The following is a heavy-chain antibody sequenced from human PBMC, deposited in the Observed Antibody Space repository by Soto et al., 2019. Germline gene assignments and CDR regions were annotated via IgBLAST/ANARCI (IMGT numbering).Heavy chain of an antibody. V-gene: IGHV3-73*02. CDR3: TRRRDWTAMDPLDY. D-gene: IGHD5-18*01. CDR2: IRSKVNTYAT. J-gene: IGHJ4*02. Sequence: EVQLVESGGGLVQPGGSLKLSCAASGFTFSDSAMHWVRQASGKGLEWVGRIRSKVNTYATAYAASVKGRFTISRDDSMNRAYLQVNSLKTEDAAVYYCTRRRDWTAMDPLDYWGQGTLVTVSS. CDR1: GFTFSDSA.